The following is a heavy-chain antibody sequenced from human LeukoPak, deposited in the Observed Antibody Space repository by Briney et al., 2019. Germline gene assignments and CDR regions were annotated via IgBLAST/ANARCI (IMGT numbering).Heavy chain of an antibody. CDR1: GFTFSSYG. Sequence: GGSLRLSCGASGFTFSSYGMHWVRQAPGKGLEWVAVISYDGNNKYYADSVKGRFTISRDNSKNTLYLQMNSLRVEDTAVYYCGGGSHWSDYWGQGTLVTVSS. CDR3: GGGSHWSDY. CDR2: ISYDGNNK. V-gene: IGHV3-30*03. J-gene: IGHJ4*02. D-gene: IGHD3-3*01.